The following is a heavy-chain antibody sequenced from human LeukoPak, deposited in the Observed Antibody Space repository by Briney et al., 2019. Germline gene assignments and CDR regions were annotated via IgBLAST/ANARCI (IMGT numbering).Heavy chain of an antibody. V-gene: IGHV1-2*02. CDR1: GYTFTGYY. CDR2: INPNSGGT. D-gene: IGHD2-21*02. CDR3: AREPAGWRLDSAFDI. Sequence: ASVKVSCKASGYTFTGYYMHWVRQAPGQGLEWMGWINPNSGGTNYAQKFQGRVTMTRDTSISTAYMELSRLRSDDTAVYYCAREPAGWRLDSAFDIWGQGTMVTVSS. J-gene: IGHJ3*02.